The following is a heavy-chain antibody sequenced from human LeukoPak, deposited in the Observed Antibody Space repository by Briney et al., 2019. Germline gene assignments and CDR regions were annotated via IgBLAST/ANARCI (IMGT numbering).Heavy chain of an antibody. Sequence: GESLKISCKGVGYSFTNYWTGWVRQMPGKGMEWMGVIYPGDSRVRYNPSFQGQVTISVDKSVSTAYLQWISLKASDTAMYYCACRDLSSTWSYPWGQGTLVTVSS. CDR1: GYSFTNYW. D-gene: IGHD6-13*01. J-gene: IGHJ5*02. V-gene: IGHV5-51*02. CDR2: IYPGDSRV. CDR3: ACRDLSSTWSYP.